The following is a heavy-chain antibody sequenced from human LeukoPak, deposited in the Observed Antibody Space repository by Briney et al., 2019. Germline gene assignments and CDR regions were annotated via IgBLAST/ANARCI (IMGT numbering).Heavy chain of an antibody. CDR3: ARDSIAVAGTAPAYFDY. V-gene: IGHV3-48*04. J-gene: IGHJ4*02. D-gene: IGHD6-19*01. CDR2: ISSSSTI. Sequence: GGSLRLSCAASGFTFSSYSMNWVRQAPGKGLEWVSYISSSSTIYYADSVKGRFTISRDNAKNSLYLQMNSLRAEDTAVYYCARDSIAVAGTAPAYFDYWGQGTLVTVSS. CDR1: GFTFSSYS.